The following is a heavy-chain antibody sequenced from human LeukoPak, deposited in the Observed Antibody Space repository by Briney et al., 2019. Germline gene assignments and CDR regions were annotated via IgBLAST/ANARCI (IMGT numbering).Heavy chain of an antibody. CDR2: IYHSGST. V-gene: IGHV4-59*01. Sequence: PSETLSLTCTVSGASFSTYYWSWIRQPPGKGLEWIGYIYHSGSTKYNPSLKSRVTISVDTSKNQFSLKLSSVTAVDTAVYYCARDRTVRGGIDYWGQGTLVTVSS. CDR1: GASFSTYY. J-gene: IGHJ4*02. CDR3: ARDRTVRGGIDY. D-gene: IGHD3-10*01.